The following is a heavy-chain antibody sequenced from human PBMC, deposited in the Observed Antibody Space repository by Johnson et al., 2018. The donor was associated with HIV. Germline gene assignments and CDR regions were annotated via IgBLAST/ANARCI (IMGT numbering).Heavy chain of an antibody. CDR3: AKDRLTLDAFDI. J-gene: IGHJ3*02. Sequence: VQLVESGGGLLQPGGSLRLSCAASGFTFKNYAMNWVRQAPGRGLEWVSGISWNSGALGYADSVKGRFTISRDNAKNSLYLQMDSLRAEDTAVYYCAKDRLTLDAFDIWGQGTMVTVSS. D-gene: IGHD1-14*01. CDR1: GFTFKNYA. V-gene: IGHV3-9*01. CDR2: ISWNSGAL.